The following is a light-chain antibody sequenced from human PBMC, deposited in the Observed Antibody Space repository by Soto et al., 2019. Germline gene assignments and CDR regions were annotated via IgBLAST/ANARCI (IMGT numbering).Light chain of an antibody. V-gene: IGLV1-44*01. J-gene: IGLJ3*02. CDR1: SSNIGSNT. CDR2: SNN. Sequence: QSVLTQPPSASGTPGQRVTISCSGSSSNIGSNTVNWYQQLPGTAPKLLIYSNNQRPSGVPDRFSGSKSGTSASLAISGLQSEDESDYYCAAWDDSLNGWVFGGGTMLTV. CDR3: AAWDDSLNGWV.